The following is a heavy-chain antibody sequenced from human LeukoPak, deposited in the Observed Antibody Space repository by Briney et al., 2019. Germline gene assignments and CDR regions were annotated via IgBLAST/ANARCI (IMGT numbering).Heavy chain of an antibody. CDR2: IKRKTHGGTT. D-gene: IGHD4/OR15-4a*01. J-gene: IGHJ4*02. V-gene: IGHV3-15*01. CDR1: GFTFSNAW. CDR3: TTLGAFDY. Sequence: GGSLRLSCAASGFTFSNAWMSWVRQAPGKGLEWVGRIKRKTHGGTTDYAAPVKGRFSISRDDSRNTLYLQMNSLKTEDTAVYYCTTLGAFDYWGLGTLVTVSS.